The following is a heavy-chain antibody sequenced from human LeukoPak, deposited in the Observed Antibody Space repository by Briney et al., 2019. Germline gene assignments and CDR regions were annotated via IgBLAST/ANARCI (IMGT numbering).Heavy chain of an antibody. D-gene: IGHD4-23*01. CDR3: AKDGLLGGVDY. V-gene: IGHV3-48*01. CDR1: GFTFSSYS. J-gene: IGHJ4*02. CDR2: ISSSSSTI. Sequence: GGSLRLSCAASGFTFSSYSMNWVRQAPGKGLEWVSYISSSSSTIYYADSVKGRFTISRDNAKNSLYLQMNSLRAEDTAVYYCAKDGLLGGVDYWGQGTLVTVSS.